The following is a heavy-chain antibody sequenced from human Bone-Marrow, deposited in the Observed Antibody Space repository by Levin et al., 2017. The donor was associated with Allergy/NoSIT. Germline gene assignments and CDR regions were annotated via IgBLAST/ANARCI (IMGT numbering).Heavy chain of an antibody. CDR2: MNPNSGNT. V-gene: IGHV1-8*01. CDR1: GYTFTSYD. CDR3: ARGLRHPDYGAVE. Sequence: GESLKISCKTSGYTFTSYDINWVRQATGQGLEWMGWMNPNSGNTGYAQKFQGRVTMTRNTSISTAYMELSSLRSEDTAVYYCARGLRHPDYGAVEWGQGTLVTVSS. D-gene: IGHD4-17*01. J-gene: IGHJ4*02.